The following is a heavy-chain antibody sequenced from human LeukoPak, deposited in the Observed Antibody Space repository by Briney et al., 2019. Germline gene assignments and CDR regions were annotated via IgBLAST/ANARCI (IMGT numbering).Heavy chain of an antibody. CDR2: INHSGST. Sequence: SETLSLTCTVSGASISRYQWSWIRQPPGKGLEWIGEINHSGSTNYNPSLKSRVTISVDTSKNQFSLKLSSVTAADTAVYYCADNWFDPWGQGTLVTVSS. V-gene: IGHV4-34*01. J-gene: IGHJ5*02. CDR1: GASISRYQ. CDR3: ADNWFDP.